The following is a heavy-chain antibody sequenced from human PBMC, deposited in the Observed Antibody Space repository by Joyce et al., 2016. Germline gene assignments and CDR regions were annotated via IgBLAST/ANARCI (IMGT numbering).Heavy chain of an antibody. J-gene: IGHJ3*02. Sequence: QVHLVESGGGVVQPGRSLRLSCAASGFTFSSYAMHWVRQAPGKGLEWVTVIPYDGSNKYYADSVKGRFTISRDNSKNTLYLQMNSLRPEDTAMYYCAKDFFESSGGYCAFDMWGQGTMVTVSP. CDR1: GFTFSSYA. D-gene: IGHD3-22*01. CDR3: AKDFFESSGGYCAFDM. V-gene: IGHV3-30-3*01. CDR2: IPYDGSNK.